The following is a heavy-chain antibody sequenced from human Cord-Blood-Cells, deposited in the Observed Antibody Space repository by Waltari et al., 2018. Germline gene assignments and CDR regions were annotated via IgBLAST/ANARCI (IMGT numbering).Heavy chain of an antibody. D-gene: IGHD1-1*01. J-gene: IGHJ6*02. CDR1: GGTFSSYA. Sequence: QVQLVQSGADVKKPGSSVKVSCKASGGTFSSYAISWVRQAPGQGLEWMGGISPSFGTANYAQKFQGRGTITADKSTSTAYMELSSLRSEDTAVYYCARVSGTGASYYYGMDVWGQGTTVTVSS. V-gene: IGHV1-69*06. CDR2: ISPSFGTA. CDR3: ARVSGTGASYYYGMDV.